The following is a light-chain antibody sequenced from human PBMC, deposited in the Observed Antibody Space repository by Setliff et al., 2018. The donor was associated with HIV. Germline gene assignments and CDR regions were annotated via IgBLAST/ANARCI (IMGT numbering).Light chain of an antibody. CDR2: DVS. CDR3: CSYAGVYGLRI. Sequence: QSALTQPASVSGSPGQSITFSCTGTSCDVGDYNYVSWYQQHPGKVPKLMIYDVSNRPSGVSDRFSASKSGNTASLTISGLQAEDEADYYCCSYAGVYGLRIFGSGTKVTVL. CDR1: SCDVGDYNY. V-gene: IGLV2-14*03. J-gene: IGLJ1*01.